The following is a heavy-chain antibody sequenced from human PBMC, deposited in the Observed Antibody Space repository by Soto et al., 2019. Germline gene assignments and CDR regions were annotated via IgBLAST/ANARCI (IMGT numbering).Heavy chain of an antibody. Sequence: ASVKVSCKASGGTFSSYTISWVRQAPGQGLEWMGRIIPILGIANYAQKFQGRVTITADKSTSTAYMELSSLRSEDTAVYYCARNSDIVVVPAAGVPFDYWGQGTLVTVSS. CDR1: GGTFSSYT. CDR2: IIPILGIA. V-gene: IGHV1-69*02. D-gene: IGHD2-2*01. CDR3: ARNSDIVVVPAAGVPFDY. J-gene: IGHJ4*02.